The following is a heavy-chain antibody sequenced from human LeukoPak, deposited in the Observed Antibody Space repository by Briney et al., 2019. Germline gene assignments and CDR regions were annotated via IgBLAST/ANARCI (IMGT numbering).Heavy chain of an antibody. CDR3: ARLGGFTYKD. CDR2: ISDNGNT. Sequence: SETLPLTCTVSGGSINNYYWSWIRQPPGKGLEWIGYISDNGNTNYSPSLKSRVTISVDTSKSQFSLNLTSVTAVDTAVYYCARLGGFTYKDWGQGCLVTVSS. J-gene: IGHJ4*02. D-gene: IGHD3-16*01. V-gene: IGHV4-59*01. CDR1: GGSINNYY.